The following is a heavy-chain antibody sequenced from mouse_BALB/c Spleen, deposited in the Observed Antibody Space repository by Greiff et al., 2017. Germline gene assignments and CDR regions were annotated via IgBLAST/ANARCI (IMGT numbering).Heavy chain of an antibody. Sequence: QVQLKQSGPELVKPGASVRISCKASGYTFTSYYIHWVKQRPGQGLEWIGWIYPGNVNTKYNEKFKGKATLTADKSSSTAYMQLSSLTSEDSAVYFCARSGALYYFDYWGQGTTLTVSS. V-gene: IGHV1S56*01. CDR1: GYTFTSYY. CDR3: ARSGALYYFDY. CDR2: IYPGNVNT. J-gene: IGHJ2*01. D-gene: IGHD3-1*01.